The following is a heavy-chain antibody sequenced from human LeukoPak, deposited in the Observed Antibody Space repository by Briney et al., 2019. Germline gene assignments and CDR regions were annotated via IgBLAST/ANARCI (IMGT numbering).Heavy chain of an antibody. J-gene: IGHJ4*02. D-gene: IGHD3-3*01. CDR3: ARGDYDFWSGYLHYFDY. CDR2: INPSGGST. CDR1: GYTFTSYY. V-gene: IGHV1-46*03. Sequence: ASVKVSCKASGYTFTSYYMHWVRQAPGQGLEWMGIINPSGGSTSCAQKFQGRVTMTRDTSTSTVYMELSSLRSEDTAVYYCARGDYDFWSGYLHYFDYWGQGTLVTVSS.